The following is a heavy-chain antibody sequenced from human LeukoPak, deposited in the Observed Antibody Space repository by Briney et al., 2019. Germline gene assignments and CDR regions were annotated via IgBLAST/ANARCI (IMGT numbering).Heavy chain of an antibody. CDR2: IKQDGSEK. CDR1: GFIFSSYW. Sequence: GGSLRLSCAASGFIFSSYWMSWVRQAPGKGLEWVANIKQDGSEKYYVDSVKGRFTISRDNAKNSLYLQMNSLRAEDTAVYYCARGQLPLYYYYYYMDVWGKGTTVTVSS. J-gene: IGHJ6*03. D-gene: IGHD2-2*01. V-gene: IGHV3-7*01. CDR3: ARGQLPLYYYYYYMDV.